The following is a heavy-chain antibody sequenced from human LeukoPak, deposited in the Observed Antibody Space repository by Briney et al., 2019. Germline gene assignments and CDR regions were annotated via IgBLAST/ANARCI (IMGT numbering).Heavy chain of an antibody. J-gene: IGHJ3*02. V-gene: IGHV4-4*07. Sequence: SETLSLTCTVSGDPISDYCWTWIRQPAGKGLEWIGRIYGNGSTNYNPSLKSRVTISVDTSKNQFSLKLSSVTAADTAVYYCARNAAAGRGGDAFDIWGQGTMVTVSS. CDR1: GDPISDYC. CDR3: ARNAAAGRGGDAFDI. D-gene: IGHD6-13*01. CDR2: IYGNGST.